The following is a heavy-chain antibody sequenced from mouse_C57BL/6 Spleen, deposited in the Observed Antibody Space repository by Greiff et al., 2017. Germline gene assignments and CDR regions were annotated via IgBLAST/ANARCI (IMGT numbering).Heavy chain of an antibody. V-gene: IGHV1-55*01. D-gene: IGHD2-1*01. J-gene: IGHJ4*01. Sequence: VQLQQPGAELVKPGASVKMSCKASGYTFTSYWITWVKQRPGQGLEWIGDIYPGSGSTNYNEKFKSKATLTVDTSSSTAYMQLSSLTSEDSAVYYCAREEFDGNDYYAMDYWGQGTSVTVSS. CDR1: GYTFTSYW. CDR3: AREEFDGNDYYAMDY. CDR2: IYPGSGST.